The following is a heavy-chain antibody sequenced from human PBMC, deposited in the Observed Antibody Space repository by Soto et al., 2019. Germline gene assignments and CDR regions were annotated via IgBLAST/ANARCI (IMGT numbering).Heavy chain of an antibody. CDR2: IKSKTDGGTT. CDR1: GFTFSNAW. J-gene: IGHJ4*02. Sequence: GGSLRLSCAASGFTFSNAWMNWVRQAPGKGLEWVGRIKSKTDGGTTDYAAPVKGRFTISRDDPKNTLYLQMNSLKTEDTAVYYCTTAVLRVAGTVYWGQGTLVTVSS. D-gene: IGHD6-19*01. CDR3: TTAVLRVAGTVY. V-gene: IGHV3-15*07.